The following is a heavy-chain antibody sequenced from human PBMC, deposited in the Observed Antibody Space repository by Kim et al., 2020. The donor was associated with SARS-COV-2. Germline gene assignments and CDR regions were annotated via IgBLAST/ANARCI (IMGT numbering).Heavy chain of an antibody. Sequence: GGSLRLSCAASGFTFSSYGMHWVRQAPGKGLEWVAVIWYDGSNKYYADSVKGRFTISRDNSKNTLYLQMNSLRAEDTAVYYCAREREKGFRITIFGVAKTTCMDVWGQGTTVTVSS. CDR3: AREREKGFRITIFGVAKTTCMDV. D-gene: IGHD3-3*01. J-gene: IGHJ6*02. CDR2: IWYDGSNK. V-gene: IGHV3-33*01. CDR1: GFTFSSYG.